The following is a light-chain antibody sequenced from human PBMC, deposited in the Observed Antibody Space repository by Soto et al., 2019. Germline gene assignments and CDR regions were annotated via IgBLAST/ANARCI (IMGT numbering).Light chain of an antibody. J-gene: IGKJ4*01. CDR3: QQYHTLPLT. V-gene: IGKV1-33*01. Sequence: DIQMTQSPSSLSASVGDRVTISCQASQDITNYLNWYQQKPGKAPRLLIYDASNLETGVPSRFNGSGSGTDFTFTITSLQPGDIATYYCQQYHTLPLTFGGGTKVDI. CDR1: QDITNY. CDR2: DAS.